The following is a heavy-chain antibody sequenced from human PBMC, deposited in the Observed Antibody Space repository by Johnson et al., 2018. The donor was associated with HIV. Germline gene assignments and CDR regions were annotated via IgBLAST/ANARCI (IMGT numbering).Heavy chain of an antibody. CDR1: GFTVSSNY. V-gene: IGHV3-66*03. D-gene: IGHD1-26*01. J-gene: IGHJ3*02. CDR3: ARVRSGRENAFDI. CDR2: IYSGGST. Sequence: EVQLVESGGGLIQPGGSLRLSCAASGFTVSSNYMSWVRQAPGKGLEWVSVIYSGGSTYYADSVKGRFTISRDNSKNTLYLQMNSPRVEDTAVYHCARVRSGRENAFDIWGQGTMVTVSS.